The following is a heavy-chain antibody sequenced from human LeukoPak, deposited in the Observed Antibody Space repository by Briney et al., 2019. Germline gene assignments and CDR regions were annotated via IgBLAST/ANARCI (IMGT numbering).Heavy chain of an antibody. CDR1: GFSFKDYA. D-gene: IGHD3-10*02. V-gene: IGHV3-23*01. CDR3: TKDGGLLLTSDYVWGPDY. CDR2: ITAKTSSA. J-gene: IGHJ4*02. Sequence: GGSLRLSCATSGFSFKDYAMTWVRQAPGKGLEWVSSITAKTSSAHYADSVRGRFTVSRDNSKNTLVLQMNSLRAEDTATYYCTKDGGLLLTSDYVWGPDYWGQGTLVAVSS.